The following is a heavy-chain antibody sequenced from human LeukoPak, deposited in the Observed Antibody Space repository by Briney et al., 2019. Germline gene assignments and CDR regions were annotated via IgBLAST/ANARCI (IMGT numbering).Heavy chain of an antibody. V-gene: IGHV4-59*01. J-gene: IGHJ4*02. CDR3: TRGVGWLIDY. D-gene: IGHD3-16*01. CDR1: DDSISDYY. Sequence: SETLSLTCTVSDDSISDYYRGWIRQPPGKGLEWIGYFHNSGTSTYNPSLKSRVTISADTSKNQFSLKLNSLTTADTAVYYCTRGVGWLIDYWGQGILVTVSS. CDR2: FHNSGTS.